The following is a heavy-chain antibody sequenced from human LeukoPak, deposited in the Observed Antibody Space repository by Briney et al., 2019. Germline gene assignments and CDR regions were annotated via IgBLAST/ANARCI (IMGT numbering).Heavy chain of an antibody. V-gene: IGHV3-66*01. CDR1: GLIAGSNY. CDR3: ARDPGAVRPGVYYFDS. Sequence: PGGSLRLSCVVSGLIAGSNYMNWVRQTPRRGLEWVSAIYSGGATKYADSVKGRFTISRDTSKNTLYLQMNNLRVEDTAVYYCARDPGAVRPGVYYFDSWGQGTLVTVSS. CDR2: IYSGGAT. J-gene: IGHJ4*02. D-gene: IGHD3-10*01.